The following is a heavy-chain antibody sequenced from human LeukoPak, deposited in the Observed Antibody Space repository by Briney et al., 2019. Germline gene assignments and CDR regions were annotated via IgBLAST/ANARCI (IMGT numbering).Heavy chain of an antibody. CDR3: ARDYCSSTSCLFDY. CDR1: GYTFTGYH. Sequence: ASVKVSCKASGYTFTGYHMHWVRQAPGQGLEWMGRINPNSGDTNYAQKFQGRVTMARDTSVSTAYMELSRLRSDDTAVYYCARDYCSSTSCLFDYWGQGTLVTVSS. J-gene: IGHJ4*02. V-gene: IGHV1-2*06. CDR2: INPNSGDT. D-gene: IGHD2-2*01.